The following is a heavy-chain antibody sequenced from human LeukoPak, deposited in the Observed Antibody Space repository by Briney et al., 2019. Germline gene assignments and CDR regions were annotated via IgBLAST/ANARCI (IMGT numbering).Heavy chain of an antibody. CDR1: GFTFSSYW. D-gene: IGHD1-26*01. CDR3: ARESGSYSGAFDI. J-gene: IGHJ3*02. CDR2: ISYDGSNK. V-gene: IGHV3-30-3*01. Sequence: PGGSLRLSCAASGFTFSSYWMSWVRQAPGKGLEWVAVISYDGSNKYYADSVKGRFTISRDNSKNTLYLQMNSLRAEDTAVYYCARESGSYSGAFDIWGQGTMVTVSS.